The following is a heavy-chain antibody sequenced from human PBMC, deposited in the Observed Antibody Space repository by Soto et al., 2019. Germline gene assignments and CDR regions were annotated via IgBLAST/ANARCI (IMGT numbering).Heavy chain of an antibody. J-gene: IGHJ4*02. Sequence: GASVKVSCKASGGTFSSYAISWVRQAPGQGLEWMGGIIPIFGTANYAQKFQGRVTITADKSTSTACMELSSLRSEDTAVYYCARDSNRGLRYYDSSGYYYWGQGTLVTVSS. D-gene: IGHD3-22*01. CDR2: IIPIFGTA. V-gene: IGHV1-69*06. CDR1: GGTFSSYA. CDR3: ARDSNRGLRYYDSSGYYY.